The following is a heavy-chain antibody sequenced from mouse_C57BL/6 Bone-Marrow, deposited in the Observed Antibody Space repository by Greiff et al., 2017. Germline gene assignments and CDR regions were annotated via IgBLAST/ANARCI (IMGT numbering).Heavy chain of an antibody. V-gene: IGHV8-8*01. J-gene: IGHJ3*01. D-gene: IGHD3-2*02. CDR3: ARRVISSGYWFAY. CDR1: GFSLSTFGMG. CDR2: IWWDDDK. Sequence: VPLKESGPGILQPSQTLSLTCSFSGFSLSTFGMGVGWIRQPSGKGLEWLAHIWWDDDKYYNPALKSRLTIYKDTSKNQVFLKIANVDTADTATYYCARRVISSGYWFAYWGQGTLVTVSA.